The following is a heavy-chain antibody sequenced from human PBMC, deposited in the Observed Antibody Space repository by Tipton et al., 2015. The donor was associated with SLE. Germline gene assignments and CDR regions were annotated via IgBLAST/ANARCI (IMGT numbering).Heavy chain of an antibody. D-gene: IGHD6-6*01. CDR2: IYHSGRT. V-gene: IGHV4-4*02. Sequence: GLVKPSGTLSLTCAVSGGSISSTNWWSWVRQPPGKGLEWIGEIYHSGRTNYTPTLKSRVTISVDTSKNQFFLKLHSVTAADTAVYYCARPEGIAARRWAFDIWGQGTMVTVSS. CDR1: GGSISSTNW. CDR3: ARPEGIAARRWAFDI. J-gene: IGHJ3*02.